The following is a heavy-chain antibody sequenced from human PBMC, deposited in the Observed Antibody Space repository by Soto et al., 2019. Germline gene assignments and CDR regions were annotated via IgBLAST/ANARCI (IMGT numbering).Heavy chain of an antibody. V-gene: IGHV3-48*01. CDR3: ARDGAVAGKRYFYGMDV. D-gene: IGHD6-19*01. CDR2: ISRSGDVR. J-gene: IGHJ6*02. Sequence: EVQLVESGGGLVQPGESLRLSCAVSGFPFSDYSMSWVRQAPGKGLEWVSYISRSGDVRKYADSVKGRFTTSRDNGKNSLFLQMNSLSAEDTAVYYCARDGAVAGKRYFYGMDVWGQGTTVTVSS. CDR1: GFPFSDYS.